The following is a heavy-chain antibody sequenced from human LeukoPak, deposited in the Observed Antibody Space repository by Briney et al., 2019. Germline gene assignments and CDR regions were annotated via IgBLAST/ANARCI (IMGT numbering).Heavy chain of an antibody. CDR3: ARDPEPLAAAGTGPIR. V-gene: IGHV3-33*01. J-gene: IGHJ4*02. D-gene: IGHD6-13*01. Sequence: GRSLRLSCAASGFTFSSYGMHWVRQAPGKGLEWVAVIWYDGSNKYYADSAKGRFTISRDNSKNTLYLQMNSLRAEDTAVYYCARDPEPLAAAGTGPIRWGQGTLVTVSS. CDR2: IWYDGSNK. CDR1: GFTFSSYG.